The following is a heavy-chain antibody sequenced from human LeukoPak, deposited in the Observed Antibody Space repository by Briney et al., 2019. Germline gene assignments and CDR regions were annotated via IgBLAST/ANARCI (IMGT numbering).Heavy chain of an antibody. J-gene: IGHJ4*02. CDR2: IIPIFGTA. CDR1: GGTFSSCA. D-gene: IGHD6-13*01. Sequence: SVKVSCKASGGTFSSCAISWVRQAPGQGLEWMGGIIPIFGTANYAQKFQGRVTITADESTSTAYMELSSLRSEDTAVYYCARNPGIAAAGFFDYWGQGTLVTVSS. V-gene: IGHV1-69*13. CDR3: ARNPGIAAAGFFDY.